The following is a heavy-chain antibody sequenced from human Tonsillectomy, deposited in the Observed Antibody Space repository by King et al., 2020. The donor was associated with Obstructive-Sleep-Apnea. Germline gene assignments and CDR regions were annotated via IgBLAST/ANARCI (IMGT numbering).Heavy chain of an antibody. CDR2: MNPNSGNT. Sequence: LQLVQSGAEVKKPGASVRVSCKASGYTFTNYDINWVRQATGQGLEWMGWMNPNSGNTGYAQKFQGRVTLTRNTSISTAYMDLSSLRSEDTAVYYCARGKGAGTNYYFDFWGQGTLVTVSS. J-gene: IGHJ4*02. D-gene: IGHD6-13*01. CDR1: GYTFTNYD. CDR3: ARGKGAGTNYYFDF. V-gene: IGHV1-8*01.